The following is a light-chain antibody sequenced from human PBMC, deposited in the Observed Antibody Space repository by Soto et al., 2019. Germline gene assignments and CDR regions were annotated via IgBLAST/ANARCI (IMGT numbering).Light chain of an antibody. CDR3: QQYGNSPRGT. CDR2: GAS. Sequence: EIVLTQSPGTLSLSPGQRATLSCRASQSVSSSYLAWYQQKPGQAPRLLVYGASSRATDIPDRFSGSGSGTDFTLTINRLQPEDFAVYYCQQYGNSPRGTFGRGTKVEIK. J-gene: IGKJ1*01. CDR1: QSVSSSY. V-gene: IGKV3-20*01.